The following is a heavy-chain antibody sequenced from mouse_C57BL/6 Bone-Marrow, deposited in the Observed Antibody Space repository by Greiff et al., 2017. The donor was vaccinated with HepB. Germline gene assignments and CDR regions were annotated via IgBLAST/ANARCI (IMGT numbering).Heavy chain of an antibody. CDR3: ARQDPYYFGC. CDR2: ISSGGSYT. J-gene: IGHJ2*01. Sequence: EVHLVESGGDLVKPGGSLKLSCAASGFTFSSYGMSWVRQTPDKRLEWVATISSGGSYTYYPDSVKGRFTIARDNAKNTLYLQMSSLKSEDAAMYYCARQDPYYFGCWGQGTTLTVSS. V-gene: IGHV5-6*01. CDR1: GFTFSSYG.